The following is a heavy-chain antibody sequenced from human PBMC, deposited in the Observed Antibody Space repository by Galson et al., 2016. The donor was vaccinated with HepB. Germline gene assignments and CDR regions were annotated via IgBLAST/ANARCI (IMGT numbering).Heavy chain of an antibody. Sequence: TLSLTCTVSGGSIGSGGYYWNWIRQHPVRGLEWIGYTYYNGHPVYNPSLKSRVTISVDTSKNQFFLQLTAVSAADTAVYYCARDSEMASTKGFWFDPWGQGIRVTVSS. V-gene: IGHV4-31*03. CDR2: TYYNGHP. CDR1: GGSIGSGGYY. CDR3: ARDSEMASTKGFWFDP. D-gene: IGHD5-24*01. J-gene: IGHJ5*02.